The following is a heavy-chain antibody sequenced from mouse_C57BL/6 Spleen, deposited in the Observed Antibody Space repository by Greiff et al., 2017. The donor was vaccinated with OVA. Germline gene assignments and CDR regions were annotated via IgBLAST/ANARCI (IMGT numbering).Heavy chain of an antibody. D-gene: IGHD5-5*01. CDR3: ARLPDYFDY. CDR1: GYTFTSYW. J-gene: IGHJ2*01. CDR2: IDPSDSYT. Sequence: QVQLQQPGAELVKPGASVKLSCKASGYTFTSYWMQWVKQRPGQGLEWIGEIDPSDSYTNYNQKFKGKATLTVDTSSSTAYMQLSSLTSEDSAVYYCARLPDYFDYWGQGTTLTVSS. V-gene: IGHV1-50*01.